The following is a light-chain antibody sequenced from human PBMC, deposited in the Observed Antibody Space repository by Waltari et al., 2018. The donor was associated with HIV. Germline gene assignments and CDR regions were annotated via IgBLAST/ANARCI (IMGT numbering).Light chain of an antibody. V-gene: IGLV2-14*03. J-gene: IGLJ2*01. CDR1: TNDVGSYNF. CDR3: SSYANTNSVI. CDR2: EVT. Sequence: QSALTQPDSVSGSPGQSITISCSGTTNDVGSYNFVSWYQKHPGKAPKLMIHEVTNRASGASTRFSGSKSGKTAYLTISGLQTEDEADYYCSSYANTNSVIFGGGTKLTVL.